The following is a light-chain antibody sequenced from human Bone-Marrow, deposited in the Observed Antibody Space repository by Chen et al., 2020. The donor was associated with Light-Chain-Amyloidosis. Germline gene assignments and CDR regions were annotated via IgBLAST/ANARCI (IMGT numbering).Light chain of an antibody. CDR1: DLPKKY. J-gene: IGLJ2*01. V-gene: IGLV3-25*03. Sequence: SHALTQPPSVSVSPGQTARITCSGDDLPKKYAYWYQQKPGQAPVLGIHRDTERPSGISERFSGSSSGTTATLTISGVQAEDEADYHCQSADSSGTYEVIFGGGTKLTVL. CDR3: QSADSSGTYEVI. CDR2: RDT.